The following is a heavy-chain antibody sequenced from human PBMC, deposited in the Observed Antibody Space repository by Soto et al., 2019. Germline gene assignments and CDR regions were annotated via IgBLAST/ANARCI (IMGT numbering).Heavy chain of an antibody. V-gene: IGHV3-15*07. J-gene: IGHJ4*02. D-gene: IGHD3-3*01. Sequence: EVQLVESGGGLVKPGGSLGLSCAASGFTITNAWMHWVRQAPGKGLEWVGRVKSKADGETTDYAEPVNGRFTISRDDSSITLSVQMNSLKIEDTAVYYCNTYPDFWGGHTPLWGQGTLVTVSS. CDR3: NTYPDFWGGHTPL. CDR2: VKSKADGETT. CDR1: GFTITNAW.